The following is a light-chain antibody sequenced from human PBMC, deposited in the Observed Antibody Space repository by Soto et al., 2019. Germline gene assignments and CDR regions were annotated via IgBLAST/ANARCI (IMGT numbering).Light chain of an antibody. CDR2: GVS. Sequence: EIVMTQSPATLSVSPGERATLSCRASQSFSSYLAWYQQKPGQAPRLLIYGVSVRATGIPARFSGSGSGTEFTLTISSLQSEDFAVYYCQQYNRWPPTFGQGTKVEI. CDR1: QSFSSY. J-gene: IGKJ1*01. V-gene: IGKV3-15*01. CDR3: QQYNRWPPT.